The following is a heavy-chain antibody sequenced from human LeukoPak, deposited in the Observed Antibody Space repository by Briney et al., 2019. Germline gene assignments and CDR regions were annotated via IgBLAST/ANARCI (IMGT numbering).Heavy chain of an antibody. Sequence: SETLSLTCTVSGGSVSSDNHYWSWIRQPPGKRLEWIGYIYYSESTNYNPSLKSRVTISVDTSKNQFSLRLSSVTAADTAVYYCARENQGAIVFDYWGQGTLVTVSS. V-gene: IGHV4-61*01. CDR2: IYYSEST. CDR3: ARENQGAIVFDY. J-gene: IGHJ4*02. CDR1: GGSVSSDNHY. D-gene: IGHD4/OR15-4a*01.